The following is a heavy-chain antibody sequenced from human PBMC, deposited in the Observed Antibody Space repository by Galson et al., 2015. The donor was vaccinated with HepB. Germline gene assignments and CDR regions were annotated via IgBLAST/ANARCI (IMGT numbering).Heavy chain of an antibody. CDR1: GFTFSSYA. J-gene: IGHJ4*02. Sequence: SLRLSCAASGFTFSSYAMSWVRQAPGKGLEWVSAISGSGGSTYYADSVKGRFTISRDNSKNTLYLQMNSLRAEDTAVYYCAKDHTPATTVVTPGDFDYWGQGTLVTVSS. D-gene: IGHD4-23*01. V-gene: IGHV3-23*01. CDR3: AKDHTPATTVVTPGDFDY. CDR2: ISGSGGST.